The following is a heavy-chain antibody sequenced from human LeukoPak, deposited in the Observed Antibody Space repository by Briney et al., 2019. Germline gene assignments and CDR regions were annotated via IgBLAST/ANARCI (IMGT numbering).Heavy chain of an antibody. CDR2: ISGSGGST. D-gene: IGHD2-21*01. V-gene: IGHV3-23*01. CDR3: AKVKAYCGGDCSPRYYYFDY. J-gene: IGHJ4*02. CDR1: GFTFSSYA. Sequence: GGSLRLSCAASGFTFSSYAMSWVRQAPGKGLEWVSAISGSGGSTYYADSVKGRFTISRDNSKNTLYLQMNSLRAEDTAVYYCAKVKAYCGGDCSPRYYYFDYWGQGTLVTVSS.